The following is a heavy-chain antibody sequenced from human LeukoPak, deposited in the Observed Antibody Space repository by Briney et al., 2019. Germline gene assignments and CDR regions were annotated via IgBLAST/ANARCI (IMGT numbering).Heavy chain of an antibody. J-gene: IGHJ4*02. D-gene: IGHD3-10*01. CDR2: IGGSSDFT. Sequence: GGSLRLSCAASGFTFSDYAMSWVRQAPGKGLEWVSAIGGSSDFTYYAEYVKGRFTISRDNSEETLYLQMNSLRAEDTAVYYCAKADRGWGVITKDWGQGTLVTVSS. CDR1: GFTFSDYA. V-gene: IGHV3-23*01. CDR3: AKADRGWGVITKD.